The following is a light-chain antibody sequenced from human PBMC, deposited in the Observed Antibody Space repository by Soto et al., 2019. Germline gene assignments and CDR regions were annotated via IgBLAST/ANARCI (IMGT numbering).Light chain of an antibody. CDR2: GAS. CDR3: QQYNNWPPET. V-gene: IGKV3-20*01. Sequence: EIVLTQSPGTLSLSPGERATLSCRASQSVSSSYLAWYQQKPGQAPRLLIYGASSRATGIPDRFSGSGSGTDFTLTISGLQPEDFATYYCQQYNNWPPETFGQGTKVDI. CDR1: QSVSSSY. J-gene: IGKJ1*01.